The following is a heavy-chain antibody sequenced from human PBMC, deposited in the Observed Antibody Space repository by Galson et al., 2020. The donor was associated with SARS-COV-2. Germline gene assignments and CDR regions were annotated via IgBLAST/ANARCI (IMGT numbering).Heavy chain of an antibody. CDR3: AREGVWFGERGWFDP. Sequence: ASVKVSCKASGYTFTGNYMHWVRQAPGQGLEWMGWINPNSGGTNYAQKFQGRVTMTRDTSISTAYMELSRLRSDDTVVYYCAREGVWFGERGWFDPWGQGTLVTVSS. J-gene: IGHJ5*02. V-gene: IGHV1-2*02. D-gene: IGHD3-10*01. CDR2: INPNSGGT. CDR1: GYTFTGNY.